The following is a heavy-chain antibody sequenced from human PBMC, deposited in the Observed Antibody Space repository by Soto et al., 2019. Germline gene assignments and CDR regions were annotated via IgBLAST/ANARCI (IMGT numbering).Heavy chain of an antibody. CDR3: ATPFIVVVPAAIDRWTFDY. D-gene: IGHD2-2*01. J-gene: IGHJ4*02. CDR1: GGSISSSSYY. V-gene: IGHV4-39*01. Sequence: SETLSLTCTVSGGSISSSSYYWGWIRQPPGKGLEWIGSIYYSGSTYYNPSLKSRVTISVDTSKNQFSLKLSSVTAADTAVYYCATPFIVVVPAAIDRWTFDYWGQGTLVTVSS. CDR2: IYYSGST.